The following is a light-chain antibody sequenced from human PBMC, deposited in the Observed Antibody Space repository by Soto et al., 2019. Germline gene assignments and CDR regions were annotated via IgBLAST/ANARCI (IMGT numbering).Light chain of an antibody. CDR1: QGIYKW. Sequence: DIQMTQSPSSVSASVGDRITITCRASQGIYKWLAWYQQKPGKAPKLLISAASTLQTGVPARFSGSGYGTDFTLTISRLQPEDFATYYCQQANSFPLTFGGGTKVEIK. CDR3: QQANSFPLT. V-gene: IGKV1-12*01. J-gene: IGKJ4*01. CDR2: AAS.